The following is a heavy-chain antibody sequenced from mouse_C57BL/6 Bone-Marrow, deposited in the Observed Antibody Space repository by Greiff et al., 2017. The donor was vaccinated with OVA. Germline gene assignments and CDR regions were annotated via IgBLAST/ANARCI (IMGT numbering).Heavy chain of an antibody. Sequence: EVQLQESGPGLVKPSQSLSLTCSVTGYSITSGYYWNWIRQFPGNKLEWMGYISYDGSNNYNPSLKNRISITRDTSKNQFFLKLNSVTTEDTATYYCARDAPDYYGSSYYFDDWGQGTTLTVSS. V-gene: IGHV3-6*01. CDR3: ARDAPDYYGSSYYFDD. CDR1: GYSITSGYY. J-gene: IGHJ2*01. D-gene: IGHD1-1*01. CDR2: ISYDGSN.